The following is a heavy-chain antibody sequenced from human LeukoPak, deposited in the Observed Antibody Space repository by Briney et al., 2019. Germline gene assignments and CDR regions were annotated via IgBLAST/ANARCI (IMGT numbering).Heavy chain of an antibody. CDR1: GYTFTSYG. Sequence: ASVKVSCKASGYTFTSYGISWVRQAPGQGLEWMGWISSYNGNTNDAQKLQGRVTMTTDTSTSTVYMDPRSLTSDDTAVYYCARGVVPAYRDIVVVTAKDAFDIWGQGTMVTVSS. V-gene: IGHV1-18*01. CDR3: ARGVVPAYRDIVVVTAKDAFDI. CDR2: ISSYNGNT. J-gene: IGHJ3*02. D-gene: IGHD2-21*02.